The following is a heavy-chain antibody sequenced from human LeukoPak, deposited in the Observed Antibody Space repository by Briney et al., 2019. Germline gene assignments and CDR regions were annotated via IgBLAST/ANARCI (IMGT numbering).Heavy chain of an antibody. CDR1: GDSVSSNNAA. CDR3: ARQMAGGYWYFDL. V-gene: IGHV6-1*01. CDR2: TYYRSKWYN. D-gene: IGHD6-19*01. Sequence: SQTLSLTCAISGDSVSSNNAAWHWIRQSPSRGLEWLGRTYYRSKWYNDYAVSVKSRITINPDTSKSQFSLQLNSVTPEDTAVYYCARQMAGGYWYFDLWGRGTLVTVSS. J-gene: IGHJ2*01.